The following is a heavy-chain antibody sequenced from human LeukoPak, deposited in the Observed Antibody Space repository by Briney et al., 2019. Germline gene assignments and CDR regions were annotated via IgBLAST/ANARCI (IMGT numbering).Heavy chain of an antibody. CDR3: ARDPRYFDY. J-gene: IGHJ4*01. Sequence: GGSLRLSCAASGFIFSGYWMSWVRQAPGKGLEWVANIKHDGSAANYMKSVRGRFTVSRDNAKNSLYLQLNSLRAEDTAVYYCARDPRYFDYWGHGTLVTVSS. V-gene: IGHV3-7*01. CDR2: IKHDGSAA. CDR1: GFIFSGYW.